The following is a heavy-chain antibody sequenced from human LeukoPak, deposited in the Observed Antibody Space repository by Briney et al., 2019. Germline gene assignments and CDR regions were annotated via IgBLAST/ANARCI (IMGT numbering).Heavy chain of an antibody. CDR3: AREYSSSWYFNWFDT. CDR2: IYYDESA. D-gene: IGHD6-13*01. J-gene: IGHJ5*02. V-gene: IGHV4-38-2*01. Sequence: SETLSLTCVVSGYSISSGYYWAWIRQPPRKWPEWIGHIYYDESAYYNPSLKSRVTISIDTSKNQFSLKLSSVSAADTAVYYCAREYSSSWYFNWFDTWGQGTLVTVSS. CDR1: GYSISSGYY.